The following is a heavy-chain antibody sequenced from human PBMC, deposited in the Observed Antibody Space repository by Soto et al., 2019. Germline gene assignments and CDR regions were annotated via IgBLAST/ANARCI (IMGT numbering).Heavy chain of an antibody. CDR3: ARVKYQLFRFDP. Sequence: QLQLQESGSGLVKPSQTLSLTCAVSGGSISSGGYSWSWIRQPPGKGLEWIGYIYHSGSTYYNPSPKGRVSRSVDRSKNQFSLKLSSVTAADTAVYYCARVKYQLFRFDPWGQGTLVTVSS. CDR2: IYHSGST. J-gene: IGHJ5*02. V-gene: IGHV4-30-2*01. D-gene: IGHD2-2*01. CDR1: GGSISSGGYS.